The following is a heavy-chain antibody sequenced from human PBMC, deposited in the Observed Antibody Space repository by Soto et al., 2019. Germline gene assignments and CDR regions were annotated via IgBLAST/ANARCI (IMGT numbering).Heavy chain of an antibody. CDR2: INHSGST. J-gene: IGHJ4*02. CDR1: GGSCSGYY. Sequence: LETLSLTCAVYGGSCSGYYWSWIRQPPGKGLEWIGEINHSGSTNYNPSLKSRVTISVDTSKNQFSLKLSSVTAADTAVYYCARTGGTVRGVRSFDYWGQGTLVTVSS. D-gene: IGHD3-10*01. V-gene: IGHV4-34*01. CDR3: ARTGGTVRGVRSFDY.